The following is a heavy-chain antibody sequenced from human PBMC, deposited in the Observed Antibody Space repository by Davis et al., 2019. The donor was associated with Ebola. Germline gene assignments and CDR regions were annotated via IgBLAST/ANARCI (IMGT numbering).Heavy chain of an antibody. V-gene: IGHV6-1*01. CDR3: ARDPPYDQGYDY. J-gene: IGHJ4*02. CDR2: TYYRSKWFV. CDR1: GDSVSSNSAA. D-gene: IGHD3-16*01. Sequence: QTLSLTRAIPGDSVSSNSAACNWLRQSPSRGLEWLGRTYYRSKWFVDYAVSVKSRITINPDTSKNQFSLQLTSVTPEDTAVYYCARDPPYDQGYDYWGQGTLVTVSS.